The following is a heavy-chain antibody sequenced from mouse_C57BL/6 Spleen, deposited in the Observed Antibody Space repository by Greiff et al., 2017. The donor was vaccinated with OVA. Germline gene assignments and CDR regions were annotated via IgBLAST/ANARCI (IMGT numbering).Heavy chain of an antibody. CDR1: GYSITSGYD. CDR2: ISYSGST. V-gene: IGHV3-1*01. J-gene: IGHJ1*03. CDR3: AREVVTPYWYFDV. D-gene: IGHD2-2*01. Sequence: EVQLQESGPGMVKPSQSLSLTCTVTGYSITSGYDWHWIRHFPGNKLEWMGYISYSGSTNYNPSLKSRISITHDTSKNHFFLKLNSVTTEDTATYYCAREVVTPYWYFDVWGTGTTVTVSS.